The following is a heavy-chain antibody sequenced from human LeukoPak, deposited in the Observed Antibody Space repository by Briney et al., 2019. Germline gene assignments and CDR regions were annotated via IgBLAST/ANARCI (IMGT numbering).Heavy chain of an antibody. CDR1: ADSINYYY. CDR3: ARKGGHFDY. D-gene: IGHD2-15*01. V-gene: IGHV4-59*01. CDR2: VYYNGSA. J-gene: IGHJ4*02. Sequence: PSETLSLTCTVSADSINYYYWSWIRQSPGKGLEWIGYVYYNGSAKYNPSLKSRVTISVDMSKNQFSLKVSSVTAADTAIYYCARKGGHFDYWGQGTLVTVSS.